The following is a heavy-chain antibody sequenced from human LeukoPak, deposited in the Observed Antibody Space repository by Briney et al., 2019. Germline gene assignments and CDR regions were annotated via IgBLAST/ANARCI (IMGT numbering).Heavy chain of an antibody. CDR1: GFTFSSYS. J-gene: IGHJ4*02. D-gene: IGHD6-6*01. Sequence: PGGSLRLSCAASGFTFSSYSMNWVRQAPGKGLGWVSSISSSSSYIYYADSVKGRFTISRNNAKNSLYLQMDSLRAEDTAVYYCARDKQLVQGGGVYWGQGTLVTVSS. CDR2: ISSSSSYI. V-gene: IGHV3-21*01. CDR3: ARDKQLVQGGGVY.